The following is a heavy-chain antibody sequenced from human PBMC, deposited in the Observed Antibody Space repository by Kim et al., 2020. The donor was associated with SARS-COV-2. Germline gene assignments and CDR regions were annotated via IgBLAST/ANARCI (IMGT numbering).Heavy chain of an antibody. Sequence: SETLSLTCTVSGGSISSSSYYWGWIRQPPGKGLEWIGSIYYSGSTYYNPSLKSRVTISVDTSKNQFSLKLSSVTAADTAVYYCARNLIELFGEISPFDPWGQGTLVTVSS. J-gene: IGHJ5*02. V-gene: IGHV4-39*07. CDR3: ARNLIELFGEISPFDP. D-gene: IGHD3-10*01. CDR2: IYYSGST. CDR1: GGSISSSSYY.